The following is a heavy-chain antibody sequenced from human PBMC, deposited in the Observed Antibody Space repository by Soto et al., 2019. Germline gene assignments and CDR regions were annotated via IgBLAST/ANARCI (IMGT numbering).Heavy chain of an antibody. CDR3: ARLGGSGGDSIEH. Sequence: QVQLVESGGGVVQPGRSLRLSCAASGFPFSKYGMHWVRQAPGKGLEWVAIIWYDGSKKYYGDSVKGRFTISRDNSKDTLFLQINSLRADATAMYYCARLGGSGGDSIEHWGQGTLVTVSS. CDR2: IWYDGSKK. V-gene: IGHV3-33*01. CDR1: GFPFSKYG. J-gene: IGHJ4*02. D-gene: IGHD3-10*01.